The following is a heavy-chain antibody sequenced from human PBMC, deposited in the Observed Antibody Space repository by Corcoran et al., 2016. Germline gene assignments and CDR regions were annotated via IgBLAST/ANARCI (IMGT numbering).Heavy chain of an antibody. Sequence: EVQLVESGGGLVQPGGSLRLSCASSGFTFSSYWMSWVRQAPGKGLEWVANIKQDGSEKYYVDSVKGRFTISRDNAKNSLYLQMNSLRAEDTVVYYCARVHSSGDFMDVWGQGTTVTVSS. CDR3: ARVHSSGDFMDV. D-gene: IGHD6-19*01. CDR1: GFTFSSYW. V-gene: IGHV3-7*01. CDR2: IKQDGSEK. J-gene: IGHJ6*02.